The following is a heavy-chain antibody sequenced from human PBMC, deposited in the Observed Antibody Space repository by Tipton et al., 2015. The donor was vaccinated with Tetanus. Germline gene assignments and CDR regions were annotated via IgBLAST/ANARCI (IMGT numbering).Heavy chain of an antibody. V-gene: IGHV4-31*03. CDR3: ARASGSYECEY. D-gene: IGHD1-26*01. J-gene: IGHJ4*02. CDR1: GGSISSGGYY. CDR2: IYYSGST. Sequence: LRLSCTVSGGSISSGGYYWSWIRQHPGKGLEWIGYIYYSGSTYYNPSLKSRVTISVDTSKNQFSLKLSSVTAADTAVYYCARASGSYECEYWGQGTLVTVSS.